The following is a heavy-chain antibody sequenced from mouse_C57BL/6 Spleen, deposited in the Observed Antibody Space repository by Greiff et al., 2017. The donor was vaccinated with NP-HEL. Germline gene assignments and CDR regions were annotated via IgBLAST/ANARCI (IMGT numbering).Heavy chain of an antibody. Sequence: VKLQESGPELVKPGASVKLSCKASGYTFTSYDINWVKQRPGQGLEWIGWIYPRDGSTKYNEKFKGKATLTVDTSSSTAYMELHSLTSEDSAVYFCASYYGSSYGYWGQGTTLTVSS. CDR1: GYTFTSYD. CDR2: IYPRDGST. J-gene: IGHJ2*01. CDR3: ASYYGSSYGY. V-gene: IGHV1-85*01. D-gene: IGHD1-1*01.